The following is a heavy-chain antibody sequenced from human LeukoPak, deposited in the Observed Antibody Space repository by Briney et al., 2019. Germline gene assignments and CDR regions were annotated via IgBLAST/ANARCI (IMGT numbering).Heavy chain of an antibody. J-gene: IGHJ4*02. D-gene: IGHD5-18*01. CDR2: IYYGGSA. CDR3: ARVYSYGYNRYFDF. CDR1: GDSIRGFY. V-gene: IGHV4-38-2*02. Sequence: SETLSLTCNVSGDSIRGFYWAWIRQPPGKGLEWIGSIYYGGSAYYNPSLKSRVTISVDTSKNQFSLKLSSVTAADTAVYYCARVYSYGYNRYFDFWGQGTLVTVPS.